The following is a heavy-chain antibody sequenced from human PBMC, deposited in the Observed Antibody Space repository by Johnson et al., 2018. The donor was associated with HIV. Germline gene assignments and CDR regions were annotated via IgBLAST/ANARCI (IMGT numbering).Heavy chain of an antibody. Sequence: VQLVESGGGLVQPGRSLRLSCAASGFTVSSNYMSWVRQAPGKGLEWVSVIYSGGSTYYADSVKGRFTISRDNSKNTLYLQMNSLRAEDMAVYYCAREASGSLDAFDIWGQGTMVTVSS. D-gene: IGHD1-26*01. CDR3: AREASGSLDAFDI. J-gene: IGHJ3*02. CDR1: GFTVSSNY. V-gene: IGHV3-66*02. CDR2: IYSGGST.